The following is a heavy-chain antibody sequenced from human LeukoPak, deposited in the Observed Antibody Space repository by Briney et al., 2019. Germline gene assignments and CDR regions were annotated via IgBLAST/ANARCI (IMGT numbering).Heavy chain of an antibody. V-gene: IGHV3-33*01. D-gene: IGHD4-23*01. Sequence: GRSPRLSCAASGFTFSSYGMHWVRQAPGKGLEWGAVIWYDGSNKYYADSVKGRFTISRDNSKNTLYLQMNSLRAEDTAVYYCARETTVVTPGFDYWGQGTLVTVSS. CDR2: IWYDGSNK. CDR1: GFTFSSYG. CDR3: ARETTVVTPGFDY. J-gene: IGHJ4*02.